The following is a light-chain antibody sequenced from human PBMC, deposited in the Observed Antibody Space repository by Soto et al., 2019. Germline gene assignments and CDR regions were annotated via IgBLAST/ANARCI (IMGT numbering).Light chain of an antibody. CDR1: LGVTTN. CDR2: DVS. CDR3: QQYNNWPFS. Sequence: EIVMTQSPDTLSVSPVERATLTCRAGLGVTTNFAWYQQKSGQSPRLLIYDVSIRATGVPARFSATGSETDFTLTISGLQSGDSAVYFCQQYNNWPFSFGQGTRLEIK. J-gene: IGKJ5*01. V-gene: IGKV3-15*01.